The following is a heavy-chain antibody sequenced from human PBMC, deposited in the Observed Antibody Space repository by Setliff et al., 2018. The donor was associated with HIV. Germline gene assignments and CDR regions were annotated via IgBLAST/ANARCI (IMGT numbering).Heavy chain of an antibody. CDR3: ARGRYGDYSQVVDY. CDR1: EYTFTIYY. J-gene: IGHJ4*02. Sequence: ASVKVSCKASEYTFTIYYIHWVRQALGQGFEWMGIINPRGGITTYSQNFQGRVTMTRDTSTSTVYMELSSLRSEDTAVYYCARGRYGDYSQVVDYWGQGTLVTVSS. CDR2: INPRGGIT. D-gene: IGHD4-17*01. V-gene: IGHV1-46*03.